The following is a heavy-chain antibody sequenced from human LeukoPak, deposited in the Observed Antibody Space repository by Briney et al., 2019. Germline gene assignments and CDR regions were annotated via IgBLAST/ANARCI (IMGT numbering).Heavy chain of an antibody. CDR1: GYTFTSYY. J-gene: IGHJ4*02. CDR2: INPSGGST. CDR3: ARTSDYYDSSGYPNFDY. V-gene: IGHV1-46*01. D-gene: IGHD3-22*01. Sequence: ASVKVSCKASGYTFTSYYMHWARQAPGQGLEWMGIINPSGGSTSYAQKFQGRVTMTRDMSTSTVYMELSSLRSEDTAVYYCARTSDYYDSSGYPNFDYWGQGTLVTVSS.